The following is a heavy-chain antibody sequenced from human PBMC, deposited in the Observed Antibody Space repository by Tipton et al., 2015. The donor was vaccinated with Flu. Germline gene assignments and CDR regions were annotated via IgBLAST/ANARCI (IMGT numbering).Heavy chain of an antibody. J-gene: IGHJ2*01. CDR3: AREESSSSWYRTHVGWYFDL. Sequence: TLSLTCTVSGGSISSSSYYWGWIRQPPGKGLEWIGSIYYSGSTYYNPSLKSRVTISVDTSKNQFSLKLSSVTVADTAVYYCAREESSSSWYRTHVGWYFDLWGRGTLVTVSS. CDR2: IYYSGST. CDR1: GGSISSSSYY. V-gene: IGHV4-39*07. D-gene: IGHD6-13*01.